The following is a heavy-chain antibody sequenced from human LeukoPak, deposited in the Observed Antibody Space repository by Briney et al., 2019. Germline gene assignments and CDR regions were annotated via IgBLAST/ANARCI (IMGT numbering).Heavy chain of an antibody. J-gene: IGHJ4*02. Sequence: SETLSLTCTVSGGSISSGSYYWSWIRQPPGKGLEWIGSIYHSGSTYYNPSLKSRVTISVDTSKNQFSLKLSSVTAADTAVYYCARGGNIVATINYWGQGTLVTVSS. CDR2: IYHSGST. V-gene: IGHV4-39*07. CDR3: ARGGNIVATINY. CDR1: GGSISSGSYY. D-gene: IGHD5-12*01.